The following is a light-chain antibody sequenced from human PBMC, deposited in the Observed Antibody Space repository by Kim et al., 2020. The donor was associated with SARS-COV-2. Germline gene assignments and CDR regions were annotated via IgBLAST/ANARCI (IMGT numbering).Light chain of an antibody. Sequence: QSVLTQSPSASGTPRQRVTITCSGSSSNIGTNPVYWYQLLPGTAPKVLIYFNNERPSGVPDRFSGSKSGTSASLAISGLQADDEADYYCASRDDSLNGYIFGSGTKVTVL. CDR3: ASRDDSLNGYI. CDR2: FNN. J-gene: IGLJ1*01. CDR1: SSNIGTNP. V-gene: IGLV1-44*01.